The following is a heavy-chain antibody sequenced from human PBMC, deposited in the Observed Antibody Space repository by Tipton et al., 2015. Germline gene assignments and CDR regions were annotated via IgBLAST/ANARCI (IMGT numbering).Heavy chain of an antibody. Sequence: TLSLTCTVSGGSISNYYWSWIRQPAGKGLEWIGRIYTSGRTNYSTSLKSRVTMSLDTSKNKFSLRLSSVTAADTAVYYCARMDILGNWFDPWGQGTLVTVSS. CDR2: IYTSGRT. CDR1: GGSISNYY. D-gene: IGHD2-2*03. V-gene: IGHV4-4*07. J-gene: IGHJ5*02. CDR3: ARMDILGNWFDP.